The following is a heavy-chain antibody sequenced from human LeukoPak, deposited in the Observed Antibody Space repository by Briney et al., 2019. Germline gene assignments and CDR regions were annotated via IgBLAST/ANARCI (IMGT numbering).Heavy chain of an antibody. CDR2: ISNSGST. V-gene: IGHV4-59*02. CDR3: ARHARGYSFGAWFDP. D-gene: IGHD5-12*01. CDR1: AGSVNSSY. Sequence: PETLSLTSTVSAGSVNSSYWSWVRQPPAKGLEWIGFISNSGSTNYSPSFTRGSTISVATSKNQVSLRLTSVTAADTAVSYCARHARGYSFGAWFDPWGQGVLVTVSS. J-gene: IGHJ5*02.